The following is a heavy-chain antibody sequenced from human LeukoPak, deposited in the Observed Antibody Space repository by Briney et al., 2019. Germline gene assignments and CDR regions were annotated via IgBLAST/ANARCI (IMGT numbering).Heavy chain of an antibody. D-gene: IGHD4-17*01. CDR3: GMDPNGDYVGAFDF. Sequence: PGGSLRLSCAASGFTFSSYGMTWVRQAPGKGLEWVSSITGNGRGTSYGDSVRGRFTVSRDNSKNTLYLQMNSLRAEDTALYYCGMDPNGDYVGAFDFWGQGTLVTVSS. CDR2: ITGNGRGT. V-gene: IGHV3-23*01. CDR1: GFTFSSYG. J-gene: IGHJ3*01.